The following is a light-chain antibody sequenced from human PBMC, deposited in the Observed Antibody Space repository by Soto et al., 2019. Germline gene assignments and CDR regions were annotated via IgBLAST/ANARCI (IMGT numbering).Light chain of an antibody. J-gene: IGLJ3*02. CDR2: DNI. CDR1: SSNIGAPYA. Sequence: SVLTQPPSVSGAPGQTVVISCSGSSSNIGAPYAVHWYQHLPGTAPKLLIYDNIHRPSGVPDRFSGSKSDTSASLAITGLQAEDEADYYCQSYDTTLSGLVFGGGTKVTV. V-gene: IGLV1-40*01. CDR3: QSYDTTLSGLV.